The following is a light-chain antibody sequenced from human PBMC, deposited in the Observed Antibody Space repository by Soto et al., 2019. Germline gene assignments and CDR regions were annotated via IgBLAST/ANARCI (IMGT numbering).Light chain of an antibody. V-gene: IGKV1-39*01. J-gene: IGKJ3*01. CDR3: QQSYNMPFT. Sequence: DIQMTQSPSSLSASVGDTVTITCRASQSISRYLNWYQQKPGKAPKLLIYAASSLQSGLPSRFSGAQSGTDFTLTISSPQPEDLGTYFCQQSYNMPFTFGPGTKVDIK. CDR1: QSISRY. CDR2: AAS.